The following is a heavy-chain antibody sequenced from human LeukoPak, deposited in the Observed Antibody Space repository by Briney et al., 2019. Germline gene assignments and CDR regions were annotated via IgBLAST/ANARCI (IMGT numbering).Heavy chain of an antibody. D-gene: IGHD3-22*01. CDR3: ARPRTPYYYDSSGYDNSFDY. CDR2: IYPGDSDT. J-gene: IGHJ4*02. CDR1: GYSFTSYW. Sequence: GESLKISCKGSGYSFTSYWIGWVRQMPGKGLEWMGIIYPGDSDTRYSPSFQGQVTISADKSISTAYLQWSSLKASGTAMYYCARPRTPYYYDSSGYDNSFDYWGQGTLVTVSS. V-gene: IGHV5-51*01.